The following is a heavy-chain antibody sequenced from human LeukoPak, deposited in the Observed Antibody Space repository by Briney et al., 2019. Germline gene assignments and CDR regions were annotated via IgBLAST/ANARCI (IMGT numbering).Heavy chain of an antibody. CDR2: IKQGGSEK. D-gene: IGHD3-3*01. V-gene: IGHV3-7*01. CDR3: ASYDFWSALFDY. Sequence: PGGSLRLSCAASGFTFRSYWMSWVRQAPGKGLEWVANIKQGGSEKYYVDSVKGRFTVSRDNAKNSLYLQMNSLRAEDTAVYYCASYDFWSALFDYWGQGTLVTVSS. CDR1: GFTFRSYW. J-gene: IGHJ4*02.